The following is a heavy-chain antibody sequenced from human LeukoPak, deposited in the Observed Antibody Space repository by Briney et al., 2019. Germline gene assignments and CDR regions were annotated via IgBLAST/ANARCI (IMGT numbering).Heavy chain of an antibody. CDR1: GGAISSSSYY. Sequence: SETLSLTCTVSGGAISSSSYYWGWIRQPPGKGLEGIGSIYYSGSTYYNPSLKSRVTISVDTSKHHFSLKLSSVTAADTAVYYCARRRDGYNYVAFDYWGQGTLVTVSS. J-gene: IGHJ4*02. D-gene: IGHD5-24*01. CDR3: ARRRDGYNYVAFDY. CDR2: IYYSGST. V-gene: IGHV4-39*01.